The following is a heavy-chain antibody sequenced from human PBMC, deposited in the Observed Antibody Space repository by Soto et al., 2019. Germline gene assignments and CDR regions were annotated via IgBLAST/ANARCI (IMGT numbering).Heavy chain of an antibody. Sequence: SGPTLVNPTETLTLTRTVSGFSLSNARMGVSWIRQPPGKALEWLAHIFSNDEKSYSTSLKSRLTISKDTSKSQVVLTMTNMDPVDTATYYCARMGIVVVTSPPPLDAFDIWGQGTMVTVSS. D-gene: IGHD3-22*01. CDR3: ARMGIVVVTSPPPLDAFDI. V-gene: IGHV2-26*01. CDR1: GFSLSNARMG. CDR2: IFSNDEK. J-gene: IGHJ3*02.